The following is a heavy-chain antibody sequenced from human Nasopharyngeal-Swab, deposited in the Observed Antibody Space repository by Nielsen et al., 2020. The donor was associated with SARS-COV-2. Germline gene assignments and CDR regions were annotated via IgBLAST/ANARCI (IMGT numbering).Heavy chain of an antibody. CDR2: IDPRDSYT. Sequence: ERQRPGKGLEWMGRIDPRDSYTNYSPSFQGHGAITADKSISTAYLQWSSLKASDSAMYYCATLTVGGNNWFDPWGQGTLVTVSS. V-gene: IGHV5-10-1*01. D-gene: IGHD4-23*01. J-gene: IGHJ5*02. CDR3: ATLTVGGNNWFDP.